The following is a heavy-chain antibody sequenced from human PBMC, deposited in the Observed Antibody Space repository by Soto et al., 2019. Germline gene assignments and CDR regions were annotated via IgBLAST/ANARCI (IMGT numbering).Heavy chain of an antibody. CDR2: INTNTGNP. D-gene: IGHD3-3*01. CDR1: GYTFTSYA. Sequence: GASVKVSCKASGYTFTSYAMNWVRQAPGQGLEWMGWINTNTGNPTYAQGFTGRFVFSLDTSVSTAYLQICSLKAEDTAVYYCARGLSWEYYDFWSGCDPAAFDIWGQGTMVTVSS. CDR3: ARGLSWEYYDFWSGCDPAAFDI. V-gene: IGHV7-4-1*01. J-gene: IGHJ3*02.